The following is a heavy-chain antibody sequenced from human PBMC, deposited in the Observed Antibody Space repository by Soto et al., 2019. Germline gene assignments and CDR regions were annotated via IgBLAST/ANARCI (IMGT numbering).Heavy chain of an antibody. CDR1: GGSISSGDYY. CDR3: ARQPYYDILTGYSGHFDY. V-gene: IGHV4-30-4*01. D-gene: IGHD3-9*01. Sequence: PSETLSLTCTVSGGSISSGDYYWSWIRQPPGKGLEWIGYIYYSGSTYYNPSLKSRVTTSVDTSKNQFSLKLSSVTAADTAVYYCARQPYYDILTGYSGHFDYWGQGTLVTVSS. J-gene: IGHJ4*02. CDR2: IYYSGST.